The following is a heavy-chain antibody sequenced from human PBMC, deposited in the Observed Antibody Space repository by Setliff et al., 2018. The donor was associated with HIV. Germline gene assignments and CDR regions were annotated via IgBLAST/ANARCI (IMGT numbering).Heavy chain of an antibody. D-gene: IGHD3-22*01. CDR3: ARYFYDSSGYSGSYH. CDR2: IIPILGMG. V-gene: IGHV1-69*10. CDR1: GDTFSSYA. Sequence: SVKVSCKASGDTFSSYAISWVRQAPGQGLEWMGGIIPILGMGNHAQKFQGRVTITADKSANTAYMELTSLRPEDTAIYYCARYFYDSSGYSGSYHWGQGTLVTVSS. J-gene: IGHJ5*02.